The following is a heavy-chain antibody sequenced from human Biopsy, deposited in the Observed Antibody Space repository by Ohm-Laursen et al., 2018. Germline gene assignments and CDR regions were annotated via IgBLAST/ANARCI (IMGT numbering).Heavy chain of an antibody. Sequence: TLSLTCSVSGGSVDDYFWNWIRQPAGKGLEWIGRIYSTGRSSAHHPSFQSRVTMSLDTSNKQFSLKLTSVTAADTAVYYCARTPGVAVAGRFFDLWGRGTLVTVSS. CDR1: GGSVDDYF. CDR2: IYSTGRSS. CDR3: ARTPGVAVAGRFFDL. V-gene: IGHV4-4*07. D-gene: IGHD6-19*01. J-gene: IGHJ2*01.